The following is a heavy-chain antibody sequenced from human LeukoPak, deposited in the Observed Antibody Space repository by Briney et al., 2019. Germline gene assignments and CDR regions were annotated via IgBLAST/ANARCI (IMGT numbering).Heavy chain of an antibody. J-gene: IGHJ3*01. CDR2: INSDGSST. V-gene: IGHV3-74*01. CDR3: ARAGYYGISVNDAFDV. CDR1: GFTFSSYW. Sequence: PGGSLRLSCAASGFTFSSYWMHWVRQAPGKGLVWVSRINSDGSSTNYADSVKGRFTISRDNAKNTLHLQMNSLRAEDTAVYYCARAGYYGISVNDAFDVWGQGSMVTVSS. D-gene: IGHD3-22*01.